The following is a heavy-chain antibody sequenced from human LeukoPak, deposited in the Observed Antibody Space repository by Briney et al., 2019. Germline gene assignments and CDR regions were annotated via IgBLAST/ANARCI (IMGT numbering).Heavy chain of an antibody. Sequence: KPSETLSLTCTVSGGSIRSTTHYWSWIRQPPGEGLEWMGYIYHSGTTNYNPSLRSRVTTSVDTSNNQFSLKLSSVTAADTAVYYCATMKAVRVNDFWSGYPDYWGQGTLVTVSS. V-gene: IGHV4-61*01. D-gene: IGHD3-3*01. CDR3: ATMKAVRVNDFWSGYPDY. CDR1: GGSIRSTTHY. CDR2: IYHSGTT. J-gene: IGHJ4*02.